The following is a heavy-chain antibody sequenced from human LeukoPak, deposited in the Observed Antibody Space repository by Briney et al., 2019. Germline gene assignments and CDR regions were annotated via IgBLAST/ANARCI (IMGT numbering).Heavy chain of an antibody. CDR3: AQYGQRLPEY. J-gene: IGHJ4*02. D-gene: IGHD6-19*01. V-gene: IGHV3-23*01. CDR1: GFTFGNYF. CDR2: MSGSGEEI. Sequence: PEGSLRLSCAASGFTFGNYFMNWFRQAPGKGLEWVSVMSGSGEEIHYADSVEGRFTISRDNSKNILSLQMNSLRVEDTAVYFCAQYGQRLPEYWGQGVMVTVS.